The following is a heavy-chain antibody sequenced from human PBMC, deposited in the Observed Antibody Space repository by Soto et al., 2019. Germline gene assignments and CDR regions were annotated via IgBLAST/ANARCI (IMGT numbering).Heavy chain of an antibody. CDR3: ARIRFSPKDPHPYAFDI. CDR2: IIPIFGTA. CDR1: GGTFSSYA. V-gene: IGHV1-69*13. D-gene: IGHD3-3*01. J-gene: IGHJ3*02. Sequence: ASVKVSCKASGGTFSSYAISWVRQAPGQGLEWMGGIIPIFGTANYAQKFQGRVTITADESTSTAYMELSSLRSEDTAVYYCARIRFSPKDPHPYAFDIWSQGTMVTVSS.